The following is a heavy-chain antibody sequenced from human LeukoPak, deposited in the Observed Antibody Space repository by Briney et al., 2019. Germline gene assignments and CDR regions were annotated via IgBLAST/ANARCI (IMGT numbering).Heavy chain of an antibody. V-gene: IGHV4-59*12. CDR2: IYYSGST. CDR1: GGSISNYY. D-gene: IGHD3-16*01. Sequence: SETLSLTCTVSGGSISNYYWSWIRQPPGKGLEWIGYIYYSGSTNYNPSLKSRVTISIDTSKNQFSLKLSSVTAADTAVYYCAREALWRYFDLWGRGTLVTVSS. J-gene: IGHJ2*01. CDR3: AREALWRYFDL.